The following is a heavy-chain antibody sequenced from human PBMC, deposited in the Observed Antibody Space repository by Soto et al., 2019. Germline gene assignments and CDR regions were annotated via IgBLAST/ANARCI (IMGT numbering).Heavy chain of an antibody. CDR2: INHSGST. D-gene: IGHD3-3*01. CDR1: GGSFIGYY. V-gene: IGHV4-34*01. Sequence: SETLSLTCSVYGGSFIGYYWSWIRQPPGKGLEWIGEINHSGSTNYNPSLKSRVTISVDTSKNQFSLKLSSVTAADTAVYYCARDSLPIFGVVIPHDAFDIWGQGTMVTVSS. CDR3: ARDSLPIFGVVIPHDAFDI. J-gene: IGHJ3*02.